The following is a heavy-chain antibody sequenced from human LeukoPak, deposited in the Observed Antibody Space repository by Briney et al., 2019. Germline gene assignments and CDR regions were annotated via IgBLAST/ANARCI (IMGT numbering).Heavy chain of an antibody. CDR2: INPSGGST. V-gene: IGHV1-46*01. CDR1: GYTFTGYY. D-gene: IGHD5-12*01. J-gene: IGHJ6*03. Sequence: GASVKVSCKASGYTFTGYYMHWVRQAPGQGLEWMGIINPSGGSTSYAQKFQGRVTMTRDMSTSTVYMELSSLRSEDTAVYYCARDHRGGYDSWYYYYMDVWGKGTTVTVSS. CDR3: ARDHRGGYDSWYYYYMDV.